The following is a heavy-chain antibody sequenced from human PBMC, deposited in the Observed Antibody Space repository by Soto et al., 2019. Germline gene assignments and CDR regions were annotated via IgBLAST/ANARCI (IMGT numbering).Heavy chain of an antibody. CDR2: IDYSGST. D-gene: IGHD6-13*01. J-gene: IGHJ4*02. CDR1: GGSINSGGYY. V-gene: IGHV4-31*03. Sequence: QVQLQESGPGLVKPSQTLSLICTVSGGSINSGGYYWSWIRQHPGKGLEWIGYIDYSGSTYYNPCLRSRVTTAAGASVNQFSLELSSVTAADTAVYFCAKVYRHSGYSSSWVFDSWGQGTLVNVSS. CDR3: AKVYRHSGYSSSWVFDS.